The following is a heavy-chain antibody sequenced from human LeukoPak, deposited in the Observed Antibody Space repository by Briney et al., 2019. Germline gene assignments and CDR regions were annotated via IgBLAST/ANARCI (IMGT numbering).Heavy chain of an antibody. V-gene: IGHV3-30-3*01. CDR2: ISYDGSNK. CDR3: ARGGEWELLPAYFQH. D-gene: IGHD1-26*01. CDR1: GFTFSSYA. J-gene: IGHJ1*01. Sequence: GGSLRLSCAASGFTFSSYAMHWVRQAPGKGLEWVAVISYDGSNKYYADSVKGRFTISRDDSKNTLYLRMNSLRAEDTAVYYCARGGEWELLPAYFQHWGQGTLVTVSS.